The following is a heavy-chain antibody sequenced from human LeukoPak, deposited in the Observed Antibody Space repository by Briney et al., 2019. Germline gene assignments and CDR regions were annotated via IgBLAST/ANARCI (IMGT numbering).Heavy chain of an antibody. CDR2: IYYSGST. CDR3: ARPIVVVPLRAFDI. D-gene: IGHD2-21*01. CDR1: GGSISSGGYY. V-gene: IGHV4-31*03. J-gene: IGHJ3*02. Sequence: PSQTLSLTCTVSGGSISSGGYYWRWIRQHPGKGLEWIGYIYYSGSTNSNPSLKSRVTISLDTSKNQFSLKLSSVTAADTAVYYCARPIVVVPLRAFDIWGQGTLVTVSS.